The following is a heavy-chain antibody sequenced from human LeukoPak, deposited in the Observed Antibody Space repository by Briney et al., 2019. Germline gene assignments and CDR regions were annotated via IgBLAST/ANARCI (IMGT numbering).Heavy chain of an antibody. CDR2: ISSSSSYI. V-gene: IGHV3-21*01. D-gene: IGHD1-20*01. CDR1: GFTFSSYS. CDR3: AREGITGTPWTG. J-gene: IGHJ4*02. Sequence: GGSLRLSCAASGFTFSSYSMNWVRQAPGKGLEWVSSISSSSSYIYYADSVKGRFTISRDNAKNSLYLQMNSLRAEDTAVYYCAREGITGTPWTGWGQGTLVTVSS.